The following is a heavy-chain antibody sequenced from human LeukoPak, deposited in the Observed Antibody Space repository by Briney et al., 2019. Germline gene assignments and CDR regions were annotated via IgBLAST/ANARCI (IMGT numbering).Heavy chain of an antibody. CDR2: INPNSGGT. V-gene: IGHV1-2*06. Sequence: ASVKVSCKASGYTFTGYYTHWVRQAPGQGLEWMGRINPNSGGTNYAQKFQGRVTMTRDTSISTAYMELSRLRSDDTAVYYCAREMGSITIFGVVIIFGYWGQGTLVTVSS. D-gene: IGHD3-3*01. J-gene: IGHJ4*02. CDR3: AREMGSITIFGVVIIFGY. CDR1: GYTFTGYY.